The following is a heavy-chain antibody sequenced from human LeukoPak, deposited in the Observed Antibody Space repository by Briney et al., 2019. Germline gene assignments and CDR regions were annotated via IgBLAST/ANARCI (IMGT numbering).Heavy chain of an antibody. CDR1: GGSFSGYY. CDR2: INHSGST. V-gene: IGHV4-34*01. Sequence: PSETLSLTCAVYGGSFSGYYWSWIRQPPGKGLEWIGEINHSGSTNYNPSLKSRVTISVDTSKNQFSLKLSSVTAADTAVYYCARLRRYYDSSGYSRQGYYYYYYMDVWGKGTTVTISS. CDR3: ARLRRYYDSSGYSRQGYYYYYYMDV. J-gene: IGHJ6*03. D-gene: IGHD3-22*01.